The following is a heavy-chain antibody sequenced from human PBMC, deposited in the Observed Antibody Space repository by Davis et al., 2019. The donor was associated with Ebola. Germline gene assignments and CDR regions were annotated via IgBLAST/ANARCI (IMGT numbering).Heavy chain of an antibody. D-gene: IGHD2-15*01. V-gene: IGHV3-30*18. CDR2: VSHDGNKQ. Sequence: LKISCAASGFTFSTYGMHWVRQAPGKGLEWVAIVSHDGNKQFYGDSVKGRFTISRDNSKDTLHLQLNSLRVEDTAVYYCVKERSDTYDFDYWGQGTLVTVSS. J-gene: IGHJ4*02. CDR1: GFTFSTYG. CDR3: VKERSDTYDFDY.